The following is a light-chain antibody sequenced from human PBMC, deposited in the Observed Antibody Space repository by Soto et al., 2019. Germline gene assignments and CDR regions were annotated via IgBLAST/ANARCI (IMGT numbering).Light chain of an antibody. CDR2: GNS. J-gene: IGLJ3*02. V-gene: IGLV1-40*01. Sequence: QSVLTQPPSVSGAPGQRVTISCTGSSSNIGAGYDVHWYQQLPGTAPKLLIYGNSNRPSGVPDRFSGSKSVTSASLAITGLQAADEADYYCQSYDSSLSGSVFGGGTKVTVL. CDR1: SSNIGAGYD. CDR3: QSYDSSLSGSV.